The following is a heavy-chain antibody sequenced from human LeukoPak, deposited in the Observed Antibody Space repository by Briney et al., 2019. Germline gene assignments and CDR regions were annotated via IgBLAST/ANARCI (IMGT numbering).Heavy chain of an antibody. CDR1: GFTFSSYS. CDR2: ISSSSSYI. D-gene: IGHD3-22*01. CDR3: AKFSDDSSGYYLTPFDY. J-gene: IGHJ4*02. V-gene: IGHV3-21*01. Sequence: GGSLRLSCAASGFTFSSYSMNWVRQAPGKGLEWVSSISSSSSYIYYADSVKGRFTISRDNAKNSLYLQMNSLRAEDTAVYYCAKFSDDSSGYYLTPFDYWGQGTLVTVSS.